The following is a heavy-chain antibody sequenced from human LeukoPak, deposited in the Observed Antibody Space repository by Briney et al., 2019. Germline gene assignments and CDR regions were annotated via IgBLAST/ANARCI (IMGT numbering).Heavy chain of an antibody. D-gene: IGHD6-19*01. CDR2: IYCSGST. J-gene: IGHJ4*02. CDR1: GGSTSSYY. Sequence: SETLSLTCTVSGGSTSSYYWSWIRQPPGKGLEWIGYIYCSGSTNYNPSLKSRVTISVDTSKNQFSLKLSSVTAADTAVYYCARHEQWLGQNGFDYWGQGTLVTVSS. V-gene: IGHV4-59*08. CDR3: ARHEQWLGQNGFDY.